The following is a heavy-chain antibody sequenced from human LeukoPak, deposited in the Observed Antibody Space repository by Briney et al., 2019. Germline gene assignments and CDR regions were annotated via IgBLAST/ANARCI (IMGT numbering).Heavy chain of an antibody. CDR1: RLPFSTYA. CDR3: AKDPYTYYYDSSGYTFDY. CDR2: MSASGFST. J-gene: IGHJ4*02. V-gene: IGHV3-23*01. Sequence: GGSLRPSCVASRLPFSTYAMSWVRQAPGKGLEWVSTMSASGFSTYYRDSVEGRFTISRDNSKNALYLQMNSLRAEDTAVYYCAKDPYTYYYDSSGYTFDYWGQGTLVTVSS. D-gene: IGHD3-22*01.